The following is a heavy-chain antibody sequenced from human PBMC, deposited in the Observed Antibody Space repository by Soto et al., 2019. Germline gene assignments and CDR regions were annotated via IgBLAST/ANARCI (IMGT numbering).Heavy chain of an antibody. D-gene: IGHD2-2*01. Sequence: PGVSLRLSCAASGFTFDDYTMHWVRQAPGKGLEWVSLISWDGGSTYYADSVKGRFTISRDNSKNSLYLQMNSLRTEDTALYYCAKDLGEQWWNVVVPAASSVGAHYYYYGMDVWGQGTTVTVSS. CDR2: ISWDGGST. J-gene: IGHJ6*02. V-gene: IGHV3-43*01. CDR3: AKDLGEQWWNVVVPAASSVGAHYYYYGMDV. CDR1: GFTFDDYT.